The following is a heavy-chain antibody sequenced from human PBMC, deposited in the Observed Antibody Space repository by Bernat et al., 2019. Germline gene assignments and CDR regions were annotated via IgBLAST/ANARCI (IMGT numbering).Heavy chain of an antibody. D-gene: IGHD2-15*01. CDR2: LNRDVIST. CDR3: ERAYGSGGRCYAGDDCDI. Sequence: GGSLSLPCAASGFTFSSYWMHLFRPAPGTCLVWVSRLNRDVISTTYADSVRGRFTISRDNAKNTLYLQMNSLIAEDTAVEYCERAYGSGGRCYAGDDCDIWGQGTMV. J-gene: IGHJ3*02. CDR1: GFTFSSYW. V-gene: IGHV3-74*01.